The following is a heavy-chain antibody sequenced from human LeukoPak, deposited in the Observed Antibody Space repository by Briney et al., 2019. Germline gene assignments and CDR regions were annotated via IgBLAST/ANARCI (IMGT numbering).Heavy chain of an antibody. CDR3: ARDRQQLVPHFDY. Sequence: SVKVSCQASGGTFCSYAISWVRQAPGQGLEWMGRIIPILGIANYAQKFQGRVTITADKSTSTAYMELSSLRSEDTAVYYCARDRQQLVPHFDYWGQGTLVTVSS. CDR1: GGTFCSYA. D-gene: IGHD6-13*01. V-gene: IGHV1-69*04. CDR2: IIPILGIA. J-gene: IGHJ4*02.